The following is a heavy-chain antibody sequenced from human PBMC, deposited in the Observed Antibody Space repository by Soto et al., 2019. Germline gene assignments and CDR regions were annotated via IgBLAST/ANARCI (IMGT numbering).Heavy chain of an antibody. CDR3: ARDRIAVASIDY. V-gene: IGHV1-3*01. Sequence: QVQLVQSGAEVKKPGASVKVSCKASGYTFTSYAMHWVRQAPGQRLEWMGWINAGNGNTKYSQKFQGRVTITRDTPASTAYMELSSLRSEDTAVYYCARDRIAVASIDYWGQGTLVTVSS. CDR1: GYTFTSYA. D-gene: IGHD6-19*01. J-gene: IGHJ4*02. CDR2: INAGNGNT.